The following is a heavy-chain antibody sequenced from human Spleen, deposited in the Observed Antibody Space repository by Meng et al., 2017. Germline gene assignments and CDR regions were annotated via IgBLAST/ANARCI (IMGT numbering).Heavy chain of an antibody. CDR3: ARGPTTMAHDFDY. V-gene: IGHV4-34*01. CDR1: GGSFSDYY. CDR2: INHSGST. Sequence: QVPLQQCGAGLLQPSETLSLTCVVSGGSFSDYYWSWIRQSPGKGLEWIGEINHSGSTNYNPSLESRATISVDTSQNNLSLKLSSVTAADSAVYYCARGPTTMAHDFDYWGQGTLVTVSS. J-gene: IGHJ4*02. D-gene: IGHD4-11*01.